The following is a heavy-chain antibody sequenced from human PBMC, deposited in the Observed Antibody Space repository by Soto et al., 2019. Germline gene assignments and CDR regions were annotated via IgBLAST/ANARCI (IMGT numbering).Heavy chain of an antibody. J-gene: IGHJ6*02. CDR1: GFTFSSYA. CDR2: ISYDGSNK. V-gene: IGHV3-30-3*01. Sequence: QVQLVESGGGVVQPGRSLRFSCAASGFTFSSYAMHWVRQAPGKGLEWVAVISYDGSNKYYADSVKGRFTISRDNFKNSLYLQMNSLRAEDTAVYYCARDEIRFSWAYGMDVWGQGTTVTVSS. CDR3: ARDEIRFSWAYGMDV. D-gene: IGHD3-3*01.